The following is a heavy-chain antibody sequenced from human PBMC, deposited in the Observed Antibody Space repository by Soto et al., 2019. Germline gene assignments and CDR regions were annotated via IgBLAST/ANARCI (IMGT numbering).Heavy chain of an antibody. CDR1: GGSISSGGYY. CDR3: ARGGLSSTSIHYHYYSYGMDV. Sequence: QVQLQESGPGLVKPSQTLSLTCTVSGGSISSGGYYWSWIRQHPGKGLEWIGYIYYSGSTYYNPSLQSRVTISVDTSKTQFSLKLSSVTAADTAVYYCARGGLSSTSIHYHYYSYGMDVWGQGTTVTVSS. V-gene: IGHV4-31*03. CDR2: IYYSGST. D-gene: IGHD2-2*01. J-gene: IGHJ6*02.